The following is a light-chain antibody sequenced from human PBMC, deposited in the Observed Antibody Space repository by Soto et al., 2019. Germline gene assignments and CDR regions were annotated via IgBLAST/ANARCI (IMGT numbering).Light chain of an antibody. CDR2: AAS. V-gene: IGKV1-39*01. Sequence: DIQMTQSPSSLSASVGDRVTITCRASQSIANYLNWYQQKPGKAPKLLIFAASSLQSGVPSRFSGSRSGPDFTLTISSLQPEDFETYYCQQSYSSPPTFGQGTKVDI. J-gene: IGKJ1*01. CDR1: QSIANY. CDR3: QQSYSSPPT.